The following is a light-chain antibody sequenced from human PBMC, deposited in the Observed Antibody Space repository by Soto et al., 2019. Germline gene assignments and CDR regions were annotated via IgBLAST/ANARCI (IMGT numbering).Light chain of an antibody. CDR2: GAS. CDR3: QQYGRTSWT. Sequence: IVLTQSPGTLSLSPGEGATLSCRASQSVSTNFFAWYQQKPGQAPRLLIYGASTRATGIPDRFSGSGSGTDFTLTISRLEPEDFAVYCCQQYGRTSWTFGQGTKVDIK. V-gene: IGKV3-20*01. J-gene: IGKJ1*01. CDR1: QSVSTNF.